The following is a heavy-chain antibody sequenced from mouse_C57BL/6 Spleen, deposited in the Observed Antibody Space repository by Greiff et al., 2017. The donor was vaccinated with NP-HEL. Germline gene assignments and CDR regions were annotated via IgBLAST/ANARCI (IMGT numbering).Heavy chain of an antibody. CDR1: GFTFSDYG. Sequence: EVKLVESGGGLLKPGGSLKLSCAASGFTFSDYGMHWVRQAPEKGLEWVAYISSGSSTIYYADTVKGRFTISRDNAKNTLFLQMTSLRSEDTAMYYCARVYYGNYWFAYWGQGTLVTVSA. J-gene: IGHJ3*01. V-gene: IGHV5-17*01. CDR3: ARVYYGNYWFAY. CDR2: ISSGSSTI. D-gene: IGHD2-1*01.